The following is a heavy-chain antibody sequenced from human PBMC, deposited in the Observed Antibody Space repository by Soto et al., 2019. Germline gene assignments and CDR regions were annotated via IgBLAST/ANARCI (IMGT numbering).Heavy chain of an antibody. V-gene: IGHV4-30-4*01. CDR2: IYYSGST. CDR1: GGSISSGDYY. Sequence: SETLSLTCTVSGGSISSGDYYWSWIRQPPGKGLEWIGYIYYSGSTYYNPSLKSRFTISVETSKNQFSLKLRSVTAADTAVYYCARMFVAGTIFGVVIDNWFDPWGQGTLVTVSS. CDR3: ARMFVAGTIFGVVIDNWFDP. D-gene: IGHD3-3*01. J-gene: IGHJ5*02.